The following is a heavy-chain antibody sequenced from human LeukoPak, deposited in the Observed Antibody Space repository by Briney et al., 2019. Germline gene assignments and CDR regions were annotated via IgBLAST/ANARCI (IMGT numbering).Heavy chain of an antibody. Sequence: PGGSLRLSCAASGFTFSSYGMHWVRQAPGKGLEWVAVISYDGSNKYYADSVKGRFTISRDNSKNTLYLQMNSLRAEDTAVYYCAKGHYYDSSGYYSDFDYWGQGTLVTVSS. D-gene: IGHD3-22*01. CDR2: ISYDGSNK. CDR3: AKGHYYDSSGYYSDFDY. CDR1: GFTFSSYG. J-gene: IGHJ4*02. V-gene: IGHV3-30*18.